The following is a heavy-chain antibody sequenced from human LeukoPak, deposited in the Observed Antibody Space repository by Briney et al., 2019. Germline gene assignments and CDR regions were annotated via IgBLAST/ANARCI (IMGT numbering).Heavy chain of an antibody. J-gene: IGHJ4*02. CDR1: GFSFSSYD. D-gene: IGHD6-19*01. Sequence: PGGSLGLSWAAAGFSFSSYDMYWVRQAPGKGLEWVSGFTGSGGSTYYADSMQGRFTISRDNSKNTVYLQMNSLRAEDTAVYYCAKVDGSGWWIFDYWGQGTLVTVSS. CDR3: AKVDGSGWWIFDY. V-gene: IGHV3-23*01. CDR2: FTGSGGST.